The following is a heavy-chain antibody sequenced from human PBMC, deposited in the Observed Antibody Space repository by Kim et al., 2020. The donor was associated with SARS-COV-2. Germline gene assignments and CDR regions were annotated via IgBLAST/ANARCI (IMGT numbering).Heavy chain of an antibody. V-gene: IGHV5-51*01. CDR2: IYPGDSDT. J-gene: IGHJ6*02. CDR1: GYSFTSYW. D-gene: IGHD2-2*01. CDR3: ARHRVGYCSSTSCSYGMDV. Sequence: GESLKISCKGSGYSFTSYWIGWVRQMPGKGLEWMGIIYPGDSDTRYSPSFQGQVTISADKSISTAYLQWSSLKASDTAMYYCARHRVGYCSSTSCSYGMDVWGQGTTVTVSS.